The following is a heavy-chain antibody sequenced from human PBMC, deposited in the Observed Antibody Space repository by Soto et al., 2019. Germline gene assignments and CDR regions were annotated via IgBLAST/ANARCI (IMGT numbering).Heavy chain of an antibody. CDR1: GASISTTSYY. Sequence: QLQLQQSGPGLLKPSETLALTCNVSGASISTTSYYWAWIRQSPGKGLAWIATVYYSGSTYYNPSLRSRVTISVDPSKNQCPLRLPSVTAADTAVYYCARLRWYRWRNGFDVWGQGTTVTVSS. CDR2: VYYSGST. D-gene: IGHD2-8*02. V-gene: IGHV4-39*01. CDR3: ARLRWYRWRNGFDV. J-gene: IGHJ6*02.